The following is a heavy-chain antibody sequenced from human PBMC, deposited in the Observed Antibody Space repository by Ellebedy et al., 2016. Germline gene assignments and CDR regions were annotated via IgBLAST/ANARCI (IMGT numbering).Heavy chain of an antibody. CDR1: GYTFTSYG. Sequence: ASVKVSXXASGYTFTSYGISWVRQAPGQGLEWMGWISAYNGNTNYAQKLQGRVTMTTDTSTSTAYMELRSLRSDDTAVYYCARVDMITFGGVIVKVDYWGQGTLVTVSS. V-gene: IGHV1-18*01. D-gene: IGHD3-16*02. J-gene: IGHJ4*02. CDR3: ARVDMITFGGVIVKVDY. CDR2: ISAYNGNT.